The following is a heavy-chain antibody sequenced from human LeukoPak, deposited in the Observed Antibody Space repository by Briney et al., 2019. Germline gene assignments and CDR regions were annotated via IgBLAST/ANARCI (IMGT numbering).Heavy chain of an antibody. Sequence: SETLSLTCIVSGGSISTSAYYWGWIRQPPGEGLQWIGSIYYSGNTYYNSSLKSRLPISVDSSTRQFSLRLSSVTAADTAVYYCARQPALTHSPFDYWGQGTLVTVSS. CDR3: ARQPALTHSPFDY. J-gene: IGHJ4*02. V-gene: IGHV4-39*01. CDR1: GGSISTSAYY. CDR2: IYYSGNT.